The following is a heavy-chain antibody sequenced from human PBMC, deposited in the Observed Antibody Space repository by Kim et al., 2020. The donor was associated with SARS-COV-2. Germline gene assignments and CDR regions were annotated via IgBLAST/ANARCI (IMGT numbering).Heavy chain of an antibody. CDR1: GFIFSHYW. D-gene: IGHD2-2*02. J-gene: IGHJ6*02. CDR3: ARVPYRGRHCSSSGCYTFYYAMDV. Sequence: GGSLRLSCTASGFIFSHYWMTWVRQAPGKGLEWVANINEDATEKHYVDSVKGRFTISRDNAKKSLHLQTNRLRAEDTAVYYCARVPYRGRHCSSSGCYTFYYAMDVWGQGTTVTVSS. CDR2: INEDATEK. V-gene: IGHV3-7*03.